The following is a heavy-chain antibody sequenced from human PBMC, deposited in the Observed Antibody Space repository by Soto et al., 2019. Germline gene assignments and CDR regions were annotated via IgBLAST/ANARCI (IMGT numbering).Heavy chain of an antibody. V-gene: IGHV4-34*01. J-gene: IGHJ5*02. CDR2: INHSGST. CDR1: GGSFSGYY. CDR3: ARVGGCSGGSCYWLDP. D-gene: IGHD2-15*01. Sequence: QVQLQQWGAGLLKPSETLSLTCAVYGGSFSGYYWSWIRQPPGKGLEWIGEINHSGSTNYNPSLKSRVTLSVDTSKNQFSLKLSSVTAADTAVYYCARVGGCSGGSCYWLDPWGQGTLVTVSS.